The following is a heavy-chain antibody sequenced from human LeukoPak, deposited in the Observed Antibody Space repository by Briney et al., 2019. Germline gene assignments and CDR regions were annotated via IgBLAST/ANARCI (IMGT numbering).Heavy chain of an antibody. CDR2: IYYSGST. J-gene: IGHJ4*02. Sequence: SETLSLTCAVSGGSISSGGYSWSWIRQPPGKGLEWIGYIYYSGSTYYNPSLKSRVTISVDTSKNQFSLKLSSVTAADTAVYYCARGDELGTYWGQGTLVTVSS. CDR3: ARGDELGTY. D-gene: IGHD7-27*01. CDR1: GGSISSGGYS. V-gene: IGHV4-31*11.